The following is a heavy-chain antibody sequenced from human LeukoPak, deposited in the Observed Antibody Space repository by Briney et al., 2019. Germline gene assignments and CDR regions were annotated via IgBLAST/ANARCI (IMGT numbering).Heavy chain of an antibody. CDR2: IKRDGSEK. CDR1: GFTFSSYW. V-gene: IGHV3-7*01. Sequence: GGSLRLSCAASGFTFSSYWMSWVRQAPGKGLEWVANIKRDGSEKYYVDSVEGRFTISRDNAKNSLYLQMNSLRAEDTAVYYCAREWYCSGGSCYITAGYWGQGTLVTVSS. CDR3: AREWYCSGGSCYITAGY. D-gene: IGHD2-15*01. J-gene: IGHJ4*02.